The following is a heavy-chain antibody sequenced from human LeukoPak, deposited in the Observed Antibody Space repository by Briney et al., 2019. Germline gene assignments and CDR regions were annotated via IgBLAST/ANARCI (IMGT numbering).Heavy chain of an antibody. CDR3: AKDVYSSRPHGFDY. CDR1: GFTFDDYA. CDR2: ISWNSGSI. D-gene: IGHD6-13*01. Sequence: SLRLSCAASGFTFDDYAMHWVRQAPGKGLEWVSGISWNSGSIGYADSVKGRFTISRDNAKNSLYLQMNSLRAEDTALYYCAKDVYSSRPHGFDYWGQGTLVTVSS. J-gene: IGHJ4*02. V-gene: IGHV3-9*01.